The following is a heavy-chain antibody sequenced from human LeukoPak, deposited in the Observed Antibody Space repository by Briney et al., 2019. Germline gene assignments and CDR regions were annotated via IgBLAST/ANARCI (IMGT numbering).Heavy chain of an antibody. CDR3: AKDYRRTYYDILTGYFAQGHFDY. J-gene: IGHJ4*02. D-gene: IGHD3-9*01. V-gene: IGHV3-23*01. Sequence: GGSLRLSCAASGFTLSSYAMIWVGQAPGKGREWVSAINGSGGSTYYADSVKGRFTISRDNSKNTLYLQMNSLRAEDTAVYYCAKDYRRTYYDILTGYFAQGHFDYWGQGTLVTVSS. CDR1: GFTLSSYA. CDR2: INGSGGST.